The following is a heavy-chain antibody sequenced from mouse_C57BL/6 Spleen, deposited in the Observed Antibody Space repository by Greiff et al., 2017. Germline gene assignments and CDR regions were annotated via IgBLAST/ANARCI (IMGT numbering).Heavy chain of an antibody. CDR3: AREGGATMVTTKGSFGC. CDR2: LYPGSGNT. D-gene: IGHD2-2*01. CDR1: GYTFTDSS. J-gene: IGHJ2*01. V-gene: IGHV1-76*01. Sequence: VQLKQSGPELVRPGASVKLSCKASGYTFTDSSLNWVKQRPGQGLEWIARLYPGSGNTHYNEKFKGKATLTAEESSSTAYMQLSILTSEDSAVYFCAREGGATMVTTKGSFGCGGQGTTLTVAS.